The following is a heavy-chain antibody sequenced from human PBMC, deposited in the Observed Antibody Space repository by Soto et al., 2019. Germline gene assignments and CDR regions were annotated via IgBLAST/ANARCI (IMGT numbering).Heavy chain of an antibody. D-gene: IGHD3-10*01. CDR2: ISSSGGST. V-gene: IGHV3-23*01. Sequence: EVPLLESGGGLVQPGGSLRLSCAASGFTFSSYTMSWVRQGPGKGLEWVSGISSSGGSTVYADSVKGRFTISRDNFKHTLYLQINSLRAEDTAVYYCAKGGGDYWGQGTPVTVSS. CDR1: GFTFSSYT. CDR3: AKGGGDY. J-gene: IGHJ4*02.